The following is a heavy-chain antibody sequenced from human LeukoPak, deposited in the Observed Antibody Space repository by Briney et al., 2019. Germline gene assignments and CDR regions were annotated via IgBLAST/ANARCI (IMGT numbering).Heavy chain of an antibody. D-gene: IGHD2-2*02. V-gene: IGHV5-51*01. CDR3: ARVGDCSSTSCYTYFNY. J-gene: IGHJ4*02. CDR2: IYPGDSDT. CDR1: GYSFTSYW. Sequence: GESLKISCQGSGYSFTSYWIGWVRQMPGKGLEWMGIIYPGDSDTRYSPSCQGQVTISADKSISTAYLQWSSLKASDTAMYYCARVGDCSSTSCYTYFNYWGQGTLVTVSS.